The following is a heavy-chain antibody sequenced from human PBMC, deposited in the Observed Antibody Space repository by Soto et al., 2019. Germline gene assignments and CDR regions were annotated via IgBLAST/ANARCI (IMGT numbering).Heavy chain of an antibody. CDR1: GFTFSSYS. V-gene: IGHV3-48*02. CDR2: ISSSSSTI. J-gene: IGHJ4*02. Sequence: GGSLRLSCAASGFTFSSYSMNWVRQAPGKGLEWVSYISSSSSTIYYADSVKGRFTISRDNAKNSLYLQMNSLRDEDTAVYYCARGGGNGYCTNGVCYTHPQYYFDYWGQGTLVTVSS. D-gene: IGHD2-8*01. CDR3: ARGGGNGYCTNGVCYTHPQYYFDY.